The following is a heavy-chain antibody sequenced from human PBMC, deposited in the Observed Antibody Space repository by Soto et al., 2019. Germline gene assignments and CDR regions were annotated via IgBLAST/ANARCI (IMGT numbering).Heavy chain of an antibody. CDR3: ARGSSNWAYYFDF. D-gene: IGHD6-13*01. Sequence: EVHLVESGGGLFQLGGSLGLSGAASGLPFGGYTLNWVARAPGKGLEWVSYITSSGTTVYYADSVRGRFTISRDNAKNSLYLQMNSLRDDDTAVYYCARGSSNWAYYFDFWGQGTLVTVSS. CDR2: ITSSGTTV. V-gene: IGHV3-48*02. J-gene: IGHJ4*02. CDR1: GLPFGGYT.